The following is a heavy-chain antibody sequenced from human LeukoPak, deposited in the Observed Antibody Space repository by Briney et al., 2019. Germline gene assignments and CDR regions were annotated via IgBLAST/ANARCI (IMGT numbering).Heavy chain of an antibody. CDR2: ISNIGSTI. D-gene: IGHD4-17*01. V-gene: IGHV3-11*01. CDR1: GFTFSDYY. Sequence: GGSLRLSCAASGFTFSDYYMYWIRQAPGKGLEWVSCISNIGSTIYYAASVKGRFTISRDNAKNSLFLQMNSLRAEDTALYYCAREYGDRSFDYWGQGTLVTVSS. CDR3: AREYGDRSFDY. J-gene: IGHJ4*02.